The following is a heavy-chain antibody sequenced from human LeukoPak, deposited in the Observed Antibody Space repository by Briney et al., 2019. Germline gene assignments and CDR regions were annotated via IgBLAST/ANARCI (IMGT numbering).Heavy chain of an antibody. J-gene: IGHJ4*02. CDR2: IKEDGSQK. V-gene: IGHV3-7*01. CDR3: ARGLNTSPGVDY. CDR1: GFIFSNYN. D-gene: IGHD3-16*01. Sequence: GGSLRLSCAASGFIFSNYNMNWVRQAPGKGLEWVANIKEDGSQKYYVESVKGRFTVSRDNAKNSVYLQMSSLRDEDTAVYYCARGLNTSPGVDYWGQGTLVTVSS.